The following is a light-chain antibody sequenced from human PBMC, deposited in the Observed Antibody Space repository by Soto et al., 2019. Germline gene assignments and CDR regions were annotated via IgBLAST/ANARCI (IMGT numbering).Light chain of an antibody. CDR3: QHRSTWPPS. Sequence: EIVLTQSPATLSLSPGERATLSCRASLSVSSYLAWYQQKPGQAPRLLIYDASNSATDIPARFSGSGSGTDSTLTSSSLVSEDFTVYYCQHRSTWPPSVGQGPNVEIK. CDR1: LSVSSY. V-gene: IGKV3-11*01. CDR2: DAS. J-gene: IGKJ1*01.